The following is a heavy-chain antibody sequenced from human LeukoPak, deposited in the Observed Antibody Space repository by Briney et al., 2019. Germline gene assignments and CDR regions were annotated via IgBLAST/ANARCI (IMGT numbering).Heavy chain of an antibody. CDR3: ARFGGDAEYYFDY. CDR1: GYTFTGYY. CDR2: INPNSGGT. J-gene: IGHJ4*02. Sequence: VASVKVSCKASGYTFTGYYMHWVRQAPGQGLEWMGWINPNSGGTNYAQKFQGRVTMTRDTSISTAYMELSRLRSDDTAVYYCARFGGDAEYYFDYWGQGTLVTVSS. D-gene: IGHD2-2*01. V-gene: IGHV1-2*02.